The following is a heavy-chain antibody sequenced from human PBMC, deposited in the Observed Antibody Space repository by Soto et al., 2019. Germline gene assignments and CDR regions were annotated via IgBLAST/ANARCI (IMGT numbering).Heavy chain of an antibody. J-gene: IGHJ4*02. CDR1: GYKFSSYG. Sequence: GASVKVSCKASGYKFSSYGITWVRQAPGQGLEWSGWISTFNGKTIYAQNLQDRVTMTIDASTSAAYLELRSLRSDDTALYYCARVNEGVYYDSRGYFDYWGQGTLVTVSS. CDR2: ISTFNGKT. CDR3: ARVNEGVYYDSRGYFDY. D-gene: IGHD3-22*01. V-gene: IGHV1-18*01.